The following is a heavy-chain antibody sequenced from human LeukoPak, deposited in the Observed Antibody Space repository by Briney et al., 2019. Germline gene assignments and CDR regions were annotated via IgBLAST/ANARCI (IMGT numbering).Heavy chain of an antibody. CDR3: ASSHGSSGND. CDR1: GFPFSTYW. D-gene: IGHD3-22*01. J-gene: IGHJ4*02. V-gene: IGHV3-7*01. CDR2: IRKDGGAK. Sequence: GGSLRLSCAASGFPFSTYWMAWVRQAPGKGLDWVANIRKDGGAKFYAASVKGRFIISRDNAKNSLYLQMNNLGDEDTAVYYCASSHGSSGNDWGQGTLVTV.